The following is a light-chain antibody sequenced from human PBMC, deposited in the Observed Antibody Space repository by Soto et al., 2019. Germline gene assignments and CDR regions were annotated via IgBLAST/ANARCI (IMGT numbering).Light chain of an antibody. CDR1: QSISSW. J-gene: IGKJ1*01. CDR2: DAS. V-gene: IGKV1-5*01. CDR3: QQYNSYST. Sequence: DIQMTQSASTLSASVGDRFIIACRASQSISSWLAWYQQKPGKAPKLLIYDASSLESGVPSRFSGSGSGTEFTLTISSLQPDDFATYYCQQYNSYSTFGQGTKVDIK.